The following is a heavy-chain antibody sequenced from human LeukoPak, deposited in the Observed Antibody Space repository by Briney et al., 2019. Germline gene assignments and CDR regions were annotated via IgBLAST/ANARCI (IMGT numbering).Heavy chain of an antibody. J-gene: IGHJ4*02. CDR2: ISGYNGNT. Sequence: GASVKVSCKASGYTFTNDGISWVRQAPRQGLEWMGWISGYNGNTMYSQKLQGRVTMTTDTSTSTAYMELRSLTSDDTAVYYCARGGTEGATNLDYIDYWGQGTLVTVSS. V-gene: IGHV1-18*01. CDR1: GYTFTNDG. CDR3: ARGGTEGATNLDYIDY. D-gene: IGHD1-26*01.